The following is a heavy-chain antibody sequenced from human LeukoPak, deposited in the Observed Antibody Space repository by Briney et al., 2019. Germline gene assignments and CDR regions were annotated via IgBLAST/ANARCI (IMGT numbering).Heavy chain of an antibody. Sequence: GGSLRLSCAASGFTFSDYYMSWIRQAPGKGLEWVSYISSSSSYTNYADSVKGRFTISRDNAKNSLYLQMNSLRAEDTAVYYCARGHRRVPAAPRYDYWGQGTLVTVSS. D-gene: IGHD2-2*01. J-gene: IGHJ4*02. CDR1: GFTFSDYY. CDR3: ARGHRRVPAAPRYDY. CDR2: ISSSSSYT. V-gene: IGHV3-11*06.